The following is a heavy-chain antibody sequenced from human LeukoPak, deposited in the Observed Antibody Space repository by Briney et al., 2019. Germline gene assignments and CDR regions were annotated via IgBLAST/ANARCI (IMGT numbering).Heavy chain of an antibody. D-gene: IGHD3-10*01. Sequence: ASVKVSCTASGYTFTGYYIHWVRQAPGQGLEWMGWINPNSGATSFAQKFQGRVTMTRDTSISSAYMEVSGLRSDDTAVYYCARDTYGSGNYHPFDYWGQGTLVTVSS. CDR3: ARDTYGSGNYHPFDY. CDR2: INPNSGAT. J-gene: IGHJ4*02. CDR1: GYTFTGYY. V-gene: IGHV1-2*02.